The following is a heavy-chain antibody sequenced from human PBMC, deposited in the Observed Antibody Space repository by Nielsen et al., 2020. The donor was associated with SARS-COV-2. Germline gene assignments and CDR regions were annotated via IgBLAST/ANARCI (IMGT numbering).Heavy chain of an antibody. J-gene: IGHJ4*02. D-gene: IGHD2-21*02. Sequence: GRFTISRDNARNSLFLQMNSLRVEDTAVYYCARISDSAWYFDYWGQGTLVTVSS. CDR3: ARISDSAWYFDY. V-gene: IGHV3-11*03.